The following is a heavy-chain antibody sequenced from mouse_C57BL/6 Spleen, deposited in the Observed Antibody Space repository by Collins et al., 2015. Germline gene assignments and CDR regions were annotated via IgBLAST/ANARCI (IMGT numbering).Heavy chain of an antibody. CDR3: ARRGYYGNWYFDV. CDR2: IYPDSSTI. Sequence: EVKLLQSGGGLVQPGGSLKLSCAASGIDFSRYWMTWVRRAPGKGLEWIGEIYPDSSTINYAPSLKDTFIISRDNAKNTLYLQMSKVRSEDTALYYCARRGYYGNWYFDVWGTGTTVTVSS. D-gene: IGHD1-1*01. CDR1: GIDFSRYW. J-gene: IGHJ1*03. V-gene: IGHV4-1*01.